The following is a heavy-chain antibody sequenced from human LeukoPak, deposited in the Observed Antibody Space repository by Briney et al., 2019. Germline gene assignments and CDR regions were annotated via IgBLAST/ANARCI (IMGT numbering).Heavy chain of an antibody. J-gene: IGHJ1*01. Sequence: SETLSLTCTVSGDSISNSNYYWGWIRQPPGKGLEWIGTIYYSGTTYYNPSLKSRVAISVDTSRNQFSLRLNSITAADTAVYYCAKRPPSGSKFFHHWGPGTLVIVSS. CDR2: IYYSGTT. D-gene: IGHD1-26*01. CDR1: GDSISNSNYY. CDR3: AKRPPSGSKFFHH. V-gene: IGHV4-39*07.